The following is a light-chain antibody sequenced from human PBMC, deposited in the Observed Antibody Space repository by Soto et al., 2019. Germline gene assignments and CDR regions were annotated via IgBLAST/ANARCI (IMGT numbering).Light chain of an antibody. V-gene: IGKV3-15*01. J-gene: IGKJ1*01. CDR3: QQYNNWPWGT. Sequence: EIVMTQSPATLSVSPGERATLSCRASQSVSSNLAWYQQKPGQTPRLLIYGASTRATGIPARFSGSGSGTEFTLTISTLQSEDFAVYYCQQYNNWPWGTFGQGTKVDTK. CDR2: GAS. CDR1: QSVSSN.